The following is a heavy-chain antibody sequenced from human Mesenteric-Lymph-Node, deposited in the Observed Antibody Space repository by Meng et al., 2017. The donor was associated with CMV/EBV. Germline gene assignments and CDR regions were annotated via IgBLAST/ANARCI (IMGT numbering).Heavy chain of an antibody. CDR3: ARANIATRWTSPFDF. CDR1: GGSISSSSYY. CDR2: IYYSGST. D-gene: IGHD6-6*01. V-gene: IGHV4-39*07. J-gene: IGHJ4*02. Sequence: SETLSLTCTVSGGSISSSSYYWGWIRQPPGKGLEWIGSIYYSGSTYYNPSLKSRVTISLDTSKNQFSLNLNSVTAADTAVYYCARANIATRWTSPFDFWGQGTLVTVSS.